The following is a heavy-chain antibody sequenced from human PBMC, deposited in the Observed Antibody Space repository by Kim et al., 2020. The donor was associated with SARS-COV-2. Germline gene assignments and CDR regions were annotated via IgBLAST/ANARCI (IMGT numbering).Heavy chain of an antibody. V-gene: IGHV3-48*04. Sequence: GGSLRLSCAASGFTFSSYSMTWARQAPGKGLEWISFIGGSGSPIFYADSVKGRFTVSRDNAKNSLSLRMNSLRADDTAVYYCAKSEGTTWFYHWGQGTL. CDR1: GFTFSSYS. CDR3: AKSEGTTWFYH. CDR2: IGGSGSPI. J-gene: IGHJ5*02.